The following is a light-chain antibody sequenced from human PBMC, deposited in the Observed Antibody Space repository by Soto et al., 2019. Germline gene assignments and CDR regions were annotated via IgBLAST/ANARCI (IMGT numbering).Light chain of an antibody. CDR2: GAS. J-gene: IGKJ1*01. CDR3: QQYGDSLWT. Sequence: EIVLTQSPATLSVSPGERATLSCRASQSISSNLAWYQQKTGQAPRLLIHGASSRAAGIPDRFSGSGSGTDFTLTISRLEPEDFAVYYCQQYGDSLWTFGQGTKVDIK. CDR1: QSISSN. V-gene: IGKV3-20*01.